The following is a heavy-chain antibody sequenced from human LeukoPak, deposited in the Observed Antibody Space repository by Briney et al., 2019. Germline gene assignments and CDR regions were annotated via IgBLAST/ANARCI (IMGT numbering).Heavy chain of an antibody. CDR2: IYYNGST. J-gene: IGHJ5*02. CDR3: ARDTGIAAAVWFDP. Sequence: SETLSLTCTVSGGSISSSSYYWGWIRQPPGKGLEWIGYIYYNGSTNYNPSLKSRVTISVDTSKNQFSLKLSSVTAADTAVYYCARDTGIAAAVWFDPWGQGTLVTVSS. D-gene: IGHD6-13*01. V-gene: IGHV4-61*01. CDR1: GGSISSSSYY.